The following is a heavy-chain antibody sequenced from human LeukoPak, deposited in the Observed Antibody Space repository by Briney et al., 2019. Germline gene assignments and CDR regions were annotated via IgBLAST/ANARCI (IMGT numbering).Heavy chain of an antibody. J-gene: IGHJ4*02. Sequence: ASVKVSCKASGYTFTGFYIHWVRQAPGQGLEWMGRINPRIGDTNSARTFQGRVTMTRDTSISTAYMDLNRLTSDDTAVYYCARGAWDYDGKDYWGQGTLVTVFS. CDR3: ARGAWDYDGKDY. V-gene: IGHV1-2*06. D-gene: IGHD1-7*01. CDR2: INPRIGDT. CDR1: GYTFTGFY.